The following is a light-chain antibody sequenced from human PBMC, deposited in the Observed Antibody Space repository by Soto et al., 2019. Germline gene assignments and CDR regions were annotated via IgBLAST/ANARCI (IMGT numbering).Light chain of an antibody. CDR2: GAS. J-gene: IGKJ1*01. V-gene: IGKV3D-15*02. Sequence: IVMRQSPGTLSVSPGERATLSCRASQSISGNLVWYQQKPGQAPRLLIYGASNRATGIPDRFSGSGSGTDFTLTISRLEPEDFAVYYCQQDYNLPWTFGQGTKVDIK. CDR1: QSISGN. CDR3: QQDYNLPWT.